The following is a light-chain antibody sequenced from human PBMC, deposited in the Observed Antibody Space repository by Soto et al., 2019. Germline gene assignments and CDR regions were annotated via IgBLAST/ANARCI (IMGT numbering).Light chain of an antibody. CDR3: AAWDDIVSGLV. Sequence: QAVVTQSPSASGTPGQTVTISCSGRSSNLGSNSVYWYHQLPGTAPRLVMYRADQRPSGVSDRFSGSKSGTSASLAISGLRSEDEGDYYCAAWDDIVSGLVFGGGTKLTVL. V-gene: IGLV1-47*01. CDR1: SSNLGSNS. J-gene: IGLJ2*01. CDR2: RAD.